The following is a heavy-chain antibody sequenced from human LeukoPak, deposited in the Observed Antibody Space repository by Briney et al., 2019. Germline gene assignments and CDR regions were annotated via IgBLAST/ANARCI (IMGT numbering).Heavy chain of an antibody. V-gene: IGHV4-59*08. D-gene: IGHD2-15*01. J-gene: IGHJ3*02. Sequence: SETLSLTCTVSGGSISSYYWSRVRQPPGKGLEWIGYIYYSGSTNYNPSLKSRVTISVDTSKNQFSLKLSSVTAADTAVYYCASGRAFDIWGQGTMVTVSS. CDR3: ASGRAFDI. CDR1: GGSISSYY. CDR2: IYYSGST.